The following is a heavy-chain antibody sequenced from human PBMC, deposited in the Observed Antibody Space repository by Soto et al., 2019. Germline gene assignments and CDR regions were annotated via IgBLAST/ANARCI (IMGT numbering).Heavy chain of an antibody. CDR2: IRSKANSYAT. CDR3: TRHDPYNWNYFDY. V-gene: IGHV3-73*01. CDR1: GFTFSGSA. D-gene: IGHD1-20*01. J-gene: IGHJ4*02. Sequence: GSLRLSCAASGFTFSGSAMHWVRQASGKGLEWVGRIRSKANSYATAYAASVKGRFTISRDDSKNTAYLQMNSLKTEDTAVYYCTRHDPYNWNYFDYWGQGTLVTVSS.